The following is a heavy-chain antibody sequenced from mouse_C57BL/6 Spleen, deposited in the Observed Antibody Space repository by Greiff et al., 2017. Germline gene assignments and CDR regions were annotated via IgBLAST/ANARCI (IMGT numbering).Heavy chain of an antibody. J-gene: IGHJ3*01. CDR1: GYTFTSYW. Sequence: QVQLQQSGAELAKPGASVKLSCKASGYTFTSYWMHWVNQRPGQGLEWIGYINPSSGYTKYNQKFKDKATLTADKSSSTAYMQLSSLTYEDSAVYYCARSDDYDAAWFAYWGQGTLVTVSA. CDR2: INPSSGYT. D-gene: IGHD2-4*01. V-gene: IGHV1-7*01. CDR3: ARSDDYDAAWFAY.